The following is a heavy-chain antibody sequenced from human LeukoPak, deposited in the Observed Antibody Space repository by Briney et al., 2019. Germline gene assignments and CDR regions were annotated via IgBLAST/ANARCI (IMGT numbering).Heavy chain of an antibody. CDR2: IHPDGGTK. Sequence: PGGSLRLSCAASGLSFRNYCMSWVRQAPGKGLEWVANIHPDGGTKNYVRSVKGRFTISRDNAENSLDLQMNSLRVEDTAVYYCASTFPYCSGDGCALGAQGTLVTVSS. CDR1: GLSFRNYC. D-gene: IGHD2-15*01. CDR3: ASTFPYCSGDGCAL. J-gene: IGHJ4*02. V-gene: IGHV3-7*01.